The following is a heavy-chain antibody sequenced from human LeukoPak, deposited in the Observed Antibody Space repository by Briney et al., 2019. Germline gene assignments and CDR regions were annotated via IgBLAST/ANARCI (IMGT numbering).Heavy chain of an antibody. D-gene: IGHD3-10*01. V-gene: IGHV1-18*01. J-gene: IGHJ1*01. CDR1: GYTFTSYG. CDR3: ARDPGTLWFGELEYFQH. Sequence: GASVKVSCKASGYTFTSYGISWVRQAPGQGLEWMGWISAYNGNTNYAQKLQGRVTMTTDTSTSTAYMELRSLRSDDTAVYYCARDPGTLWFGELEYFQHWGQGTLVTVSS. CDR2: ISAYNGNT.